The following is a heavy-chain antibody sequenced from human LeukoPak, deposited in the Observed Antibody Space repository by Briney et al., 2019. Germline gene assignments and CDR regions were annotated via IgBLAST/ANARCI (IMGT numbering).Heavy chain of an antibody. J-gene: IGHJ4*02. CDR3: AREASQWLVFSGHDY. CDR1: GYSFTNYA. Sequence: GASVKVSCKASGYSFTNYAMNWVRQAPGQGLEWMGWISADNGNTNYAQKLQGRVTMTTDTSTSTAYMELRSLRSDDTAVYYCAREASQWLVFSGHDYWGQGTLVTVSS. D-gene: IGHD6-19*01. CDR2: ISADNGNT. V-gene: IGHV1-18*01.